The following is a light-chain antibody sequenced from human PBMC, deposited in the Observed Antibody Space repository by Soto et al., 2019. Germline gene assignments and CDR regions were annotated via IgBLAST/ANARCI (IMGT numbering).Light chain of an antibody. CDR3: QQFDNVPFT. J-gene: IGKJ5*01. Sequence: DIQMTQSPSSLSASVGDRVTIICQASQDITNYLNWYRQKPGKAPKLLIYDASNLETGVPSRFSGSGSGTHFSFTISSLQPEDIATYYCQQFDNVPFTFGQGTRLEMK. CDR1: QDITNY. CDR2: DAS. V-gene: IGKV1-33*01.